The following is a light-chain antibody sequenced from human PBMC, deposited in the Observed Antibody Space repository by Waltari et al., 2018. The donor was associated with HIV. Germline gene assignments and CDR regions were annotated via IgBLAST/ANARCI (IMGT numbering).Light chain of an antibody. CDR1: SSNIGSND. Sequence: QSVMTQSPSASGTPGQRVTVSCSGRSSNIGSNDVSWYQLRPGTAPKLLIYGNNKRPSGVPDRFSGSKSGTSASLAISGLQPEDEADYYCGTWDDSLNGFYVFGTGTKVTVL. V-gene: IGLV1-44*01. J-gene: IGLJ1*01. CDR2: GNN. CDR3: GTWDDSLNGFYV.